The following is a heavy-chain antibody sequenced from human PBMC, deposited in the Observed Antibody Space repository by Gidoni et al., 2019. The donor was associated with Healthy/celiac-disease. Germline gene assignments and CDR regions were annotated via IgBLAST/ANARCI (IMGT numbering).Heavy chain of an antibody. D-gene: IGHD3-3*01. V-gene: IGHV3-23*01. CDR3: ANIYDFWSGYYPVYDY. J-gene: IGHJ4*02. CDR2: ISGSGGST. CDR1: GFTFSSYA. Sequence: EVQLLESGGGLVQPGGSLRLSCAASGFTFSSYAMSWVRQAPGKGLEWVSAISGSGGSTYYADSVKGRFTISRDNSKNTLYLQMNSLRAEDTAVYYCANIYDFWSGYYPVYDYWGQGTLVTVSS.